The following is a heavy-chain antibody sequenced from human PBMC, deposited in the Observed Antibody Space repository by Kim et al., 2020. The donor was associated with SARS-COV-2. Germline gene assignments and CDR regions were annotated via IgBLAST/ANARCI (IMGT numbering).Heavy chain of an antibody. V-gene: IGHV3-21*01. CDR3: ARAGTLRYFDWLFGDFDY. CDR1: GFTFSSYS. D-gene: IGHD3-9*01. CDR2: ISSSSSYI. Sequence: GGSLRLSCAASGFTFSSYSMNWVRQAPGKGLEWVSSISSSSSYIYYADSVKGRFTISRDNAKNSLYLQMNSLRAEDTAVYYCARAGTLRYFDWLFGDFDYWGQGTLVTVSS. J-gene: IGHJ4*02.